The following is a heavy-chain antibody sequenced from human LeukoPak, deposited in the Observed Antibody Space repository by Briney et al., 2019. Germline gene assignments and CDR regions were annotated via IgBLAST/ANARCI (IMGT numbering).Heavy chain of an antibody. V-gene: IGHV1-2*02. Sequence: ASVKVSCKASGYTFTGYYMHWVRQAPGQGLEWMGWINPNSGGTNYAQKLQGRVTMTTDTSTSTAYMELRSLRSDDTAVYYCARAGITMIVVQDDYWGQGTLVTVSS. J-gene: IGHJ4*02. CDR3: ARAGITMIVVQDDY. D-gene: IGHD3-22*01. CDR2: INPNSGGT. CDR1: GYTFTGYY.